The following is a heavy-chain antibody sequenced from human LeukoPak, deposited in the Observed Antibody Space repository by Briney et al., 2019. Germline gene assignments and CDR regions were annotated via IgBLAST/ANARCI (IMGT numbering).Heavy chain of an antibody. V-gene: IGHV4-39*07. CDR2: IYYSGST. Sequence: SETLSLTCTVSGGSISSSSYYWGWIRQPPGKGLEWIGSIYYSGSTYYNPSLKSRVTISVDTSKNQFSLKLSSVTAADTAVYYCARDGISYYYDSSGYYASPIDYWGQGTLVTVSS. CDR1: GGSISSSSYY. J-gene: IGHJ4*02. CDR3: ARDGISYYYDSSGYYASPIDY. D-gene: IGHD3-22*01.